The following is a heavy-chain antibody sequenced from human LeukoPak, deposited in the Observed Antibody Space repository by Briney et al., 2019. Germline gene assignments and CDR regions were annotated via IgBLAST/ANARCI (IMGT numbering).Heavy chain of an antibody. J-gene: IGHJ4*02. CDR1: GGSISSGVYY. CDR3: ARVHGYGGIPLDY. Sequence: SETLSLTCTVSGGSISSGVYYWSWIRQPPGKGLEWIGYIYYSGSTYYNPSLKSRVTISVDTSKNQSSLKLSSVTAADTAVYYCARVHGYGGIPLDYWGQGTLVTVSS. D-gene: IGHD4-23*01. CDR2: IYYSGST. V-gene: IGHV4-30-4*01.